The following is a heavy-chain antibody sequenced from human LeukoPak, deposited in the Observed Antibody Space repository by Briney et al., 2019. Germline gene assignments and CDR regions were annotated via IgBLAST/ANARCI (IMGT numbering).Heavy chain of an antibody. Sequence: SGGSLRLSCAASGFTFSSHWMRWVRQAPGRGVEGVANIKEDGSETFYGDSVKGRFTISRDNAENSLNLQMNNLRPEDTAMYYCARPLFGAISPGYWGQGTLVTVSS. CDR2: IKEDGSET. CDR1: GFTFSSHW. D-gene: IGHD3-10*01. CDR3: ARPLFGAISPGY. V-gene: IGHV3-7*01. J-gene: IGHJ4*02.